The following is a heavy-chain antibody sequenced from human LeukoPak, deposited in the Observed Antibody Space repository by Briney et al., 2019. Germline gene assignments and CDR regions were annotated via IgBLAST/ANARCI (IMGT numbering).Heavy chain of an antibody. Sequence: GASVKVSCKASGYTFTDHYIHWVRQAPGQGLEWMGWINPNNGGTYYAQKSQGRVTMTRDTSIGTAYMELSRLKSDDTAVYYCAGGIARYSSSYFDYWGQGALVTVSS. D-gene: IGHD3-16*01. J-gene: IGHJ4*02. CDR2: INPNNGGT. CDR3: AGGIARYSSSYFDY. V-gene: IGHV1-2*02. CDR1: GYTFTDHY.